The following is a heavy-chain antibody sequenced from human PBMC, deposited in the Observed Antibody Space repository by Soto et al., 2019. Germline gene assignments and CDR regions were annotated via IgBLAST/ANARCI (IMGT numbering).Heavy chain of an antibody. V-gene: IGHV4-30-2*01. D-gene: IGHD6-19*01. CDR3: ARSVPEIFSSAENWFDP. Sequence: PSETLSLTCAVSGVSISSGGYSWSWIRQPPGKGLEWIGYISPTGTTYYNPSLKSRVTMAVDRSKNQFSLKLSSVTAADTAVYYCARSVPEIFSSAENWFDPWGQGILVTVSS. CDR2: ISPTGTT. J-gene: IGHJ5*02. CDR1: GVSISSGGYS.